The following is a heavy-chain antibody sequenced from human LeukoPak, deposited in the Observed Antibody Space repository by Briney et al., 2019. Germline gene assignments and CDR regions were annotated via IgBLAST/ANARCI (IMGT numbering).Heavy chain of an antibody. Sequence: ASVKVSCKASGYTFSAYDINWVRQATGQGLEWMGWINPDTGNTGYAQKFQGRVTMTRDTSIGTAYMELNNLRSEDTAVYFCARLSETPAYYYSSGYYFLRYWGQGTLLVVSS. CDR1: GYTFSAYD. CDR2: INPDTGNT. V-gene: IGHV1-8*01. D-gene: IGHD3-22*01. CDR3: ARLSETPAYYYSSGYYFLRY. J-gene: IGHJ4*02.